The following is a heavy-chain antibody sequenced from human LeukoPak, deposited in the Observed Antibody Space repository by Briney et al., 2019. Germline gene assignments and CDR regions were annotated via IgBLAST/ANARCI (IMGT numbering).Heavy chain of an antibody. J-gene: IGHJ4*02. D-gene: IGHD5-18*01. Sequence: SETLSLTCAVYGGSFSGYYWSWIRQPPGKGLEWIGEINHSGSTNYNPSLKSRVTISVDTCKNQFFLKLSSVTAADTAVYYCARESVVLQLFSLSYSPDYWGQGTLVTVCS. CDR3: ARESVVLQLFSLSYSPDY. CDR2: INHSGST. V-gene: IGHV4-34*01. CDR1: GGSFSGYY.